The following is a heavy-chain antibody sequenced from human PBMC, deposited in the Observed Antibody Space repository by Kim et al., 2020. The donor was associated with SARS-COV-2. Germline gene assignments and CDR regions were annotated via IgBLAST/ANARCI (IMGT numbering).Heavy chain of an antibody. D-gene: IGHD2-2*01. Sequence: GGSLRLSCAASGFTFSSYWMSWVRQAPGKGLEWVANIKQDGSEKYYVDSVKGRFTISRDNAKNSLYLQMNSLRAEDTAVYYCARAGGTSFALLYCSSTSCYYDYWGQGTLVTVSS. V-gene: IGHV3-7*03. CDR2: IKQDGSEK. J-gene: IGHJ4*02. CDR3: ARAGGTSFALLYCSSTSCYYDY. CDR1: GFTFSSYW.